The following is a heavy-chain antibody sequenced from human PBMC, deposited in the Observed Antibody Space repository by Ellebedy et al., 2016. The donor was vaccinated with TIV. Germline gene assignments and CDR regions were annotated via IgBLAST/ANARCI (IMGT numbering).Heavy chain of an antibody. V-gene: IGHV3-23*01. CDR3: ADFHAA. CDR2: IVGSGGSR. CDR1: GFSFSSYA. Sequence: PGGSLRLSCAASGFSFSSYAMSWVRQAPGKGLEWVSGIVGSGGSRYADSVKGRFTISRDNTKDSLFLQMNSLTAEDTALYYCADFHAAWGQGTLVTVSS. J-gene: IGHJ5*02.